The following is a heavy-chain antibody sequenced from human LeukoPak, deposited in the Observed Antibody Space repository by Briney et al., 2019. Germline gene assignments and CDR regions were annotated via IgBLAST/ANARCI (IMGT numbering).Heavy chain of an antibody. J-gene: IGHJ4*02. Sequence: PGGSLRLSCAASGFTFSSYAMSWVRQAPGKGLEWVSAISGSGGGTYYAASVKGRFTISRDNSKNTLYLQMTSLRAEDTAVYYCAKDTPDDISVAAPYFDYWGQGTLVTVSS. CDR1: GFTFSSYA. CDR2: ISGSGGGT. CDR3: AKDTPDDISVAAPYFDY. D-gene: IGHD6-19*01. V-gene: IGHV3-23*01.